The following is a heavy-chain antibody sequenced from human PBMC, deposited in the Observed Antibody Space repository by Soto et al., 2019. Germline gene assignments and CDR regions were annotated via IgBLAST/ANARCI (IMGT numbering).Heavy chain of an antibody. J-gene: IGHJ3*02. CDR2: IWYDGSNK. V-gene: IGHV3-33*01. CDR1: GFTFSSYG. Sequence: GGSLRLSCAASGFTFSSYGMHWVRQAPGKGLEWVAVIWYDGSNKYYADSVKGRFTISRDNSKNTLYLQMNSLRAEDTAVYYCARAMVRGVRPRDAFDIWGQGTMVTV. D-gene: IGHD3-10*01. CDR3: ARAMVRGVRPRDAFDI.